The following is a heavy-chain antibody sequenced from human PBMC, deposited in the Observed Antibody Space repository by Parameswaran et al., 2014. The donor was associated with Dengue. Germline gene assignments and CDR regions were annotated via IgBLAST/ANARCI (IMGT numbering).Heavy chain of an antibody. J-gene: IGHJ4*02. V-gene: IGHV3-15*01. Sequence: VRQAPGKGLEWVGRIKSDNNGGTVDYAAPVKDRFSISRDDSKSTLYLHMNRLTPDDTAAYYCATRPNWGLYFQYWGQGALVTVSS. CDR3: ATRPNWGLYFQY. D-gene: IGHD7-27*01. CDR2: IKSDNNGGTV.